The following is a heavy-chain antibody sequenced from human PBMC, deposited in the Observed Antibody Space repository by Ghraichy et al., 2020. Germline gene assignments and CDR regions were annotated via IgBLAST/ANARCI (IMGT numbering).Heavy chain of an antibody. Sequence: GGSLRLSCAVSGFTVSSYSMIWVRQAPGKGLEWVSVIYSGGYTYYADSVKGRFPLSRDNSKNTLYLEMSSLGIEDTAIYYCARASGNYFDPWAQGTLVTV. J-gene: IGHJ5*02. CDR1: GFTVSSYS. D-gene: IGHD4-11*01. CDR2: IYSGGYT. CDR3: ARASGNYFDP. V-gene: IGHV3-53*01.